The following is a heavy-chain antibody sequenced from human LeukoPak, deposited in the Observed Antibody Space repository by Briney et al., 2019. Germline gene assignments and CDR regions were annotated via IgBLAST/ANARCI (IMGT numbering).Heavy chain of an antibody. V-gene: IGHV3-21*01. J-gene: IGHJ4*02. CDR3: AIGANPDFDY. D-gene: IGHD3-16*01. CDR2: ISSSSSYI. CDR1: GFTFSSYS. Sequence: PGGSLRLSCAASGFTFSSYSMNWVRQAPGKGLEWVSSISSSSSYIYYADSVKGRFTISRDNAKNSLYLQMNSLRAEGTAVYYCAIGANPDFDYWGQGTLVTVSS.